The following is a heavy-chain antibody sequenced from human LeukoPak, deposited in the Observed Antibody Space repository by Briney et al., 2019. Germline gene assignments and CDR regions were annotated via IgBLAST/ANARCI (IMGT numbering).Heavy chain of an antibody. CDR3: ARGITMVRGVPTVFDY. D-gene: IGHD3-10*01. CDR2: INHSGST. Sequence: SETLSLTCAVYDGSFSGYYWSWIRQPPGKGLEWIGEINHSGSTNYNPSLKSRVTISVDTSKNQFSLKLSSVTAADTAVYYCARGITMVRGVPTVFDYWGQGTLVTVSS. V-gene: IGHV4-34*01. CDR1: DGSFSGYY. J-gene: IGHJ4*02.